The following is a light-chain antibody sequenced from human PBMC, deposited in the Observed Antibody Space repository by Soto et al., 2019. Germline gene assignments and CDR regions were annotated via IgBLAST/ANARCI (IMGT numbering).Light chain of an antibody. CDR1: SSDVGSYNL. V-gene: IGLV2-23*01. CDR3: CSYAGSSTDVV. J-gene: IGLJ2*01. Sequence: QSALTQPASVSGSPGQSITIPCTGPSSDVGSYNLVSWYQQHPGKAPKLMIYEGSKRPSGVSNRFSGSKSGNTASLTISGLQAEDEADYYCCSYAGSSTDVVFGGGTKLTVL. CDR2: EGS.